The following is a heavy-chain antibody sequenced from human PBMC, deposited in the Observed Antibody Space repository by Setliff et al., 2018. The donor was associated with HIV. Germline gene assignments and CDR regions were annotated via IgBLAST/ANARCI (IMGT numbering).Heavy chain of an antibody. Sequence: SETLSLTCSVYGDSIGSNTFYWGWLRQPPGKEPEWIGSINHSGNTYYYPSLKSRVTMSVDTSKNQFSLRLSSVTATDTAVYYCARHRASSSGFPLDFWGQGSLVTVTS. J-gene: IGHJ4*02. D-gene: IGHD6-6*01. CDR3: ARHRASSSGFPLDF. V-gene: IGHV4-39*01. CDR1: GDSIGSNTFY. CDR2: INHSGNT.